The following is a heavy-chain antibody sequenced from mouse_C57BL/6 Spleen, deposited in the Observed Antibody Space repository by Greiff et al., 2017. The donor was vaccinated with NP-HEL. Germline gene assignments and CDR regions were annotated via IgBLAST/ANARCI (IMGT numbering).Heavy chain of an antibody. V-gene: IGHV5-6*01. CDR2: ISSGGSYT. Sequence: EVQVVESGGDLVKPGGSLKLSCAASGFTFSSYGMSWVRQTPDKRLEWVATISSGGSYTYYPDSVKGRFTISRDNAKNTLYLQMSRLKSEDTAMYYCARQEYDGYYNAMDYWGQGTSVTVSS. J-gene: IGHJ4*01. D-gene: IGHD2-3*01. CDR3: ARQEYDGYYNAMDY. CDR1: GFTFSSYG.